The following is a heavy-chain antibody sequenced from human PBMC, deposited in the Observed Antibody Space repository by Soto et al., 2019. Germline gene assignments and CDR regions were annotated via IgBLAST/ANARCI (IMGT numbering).Heavy chain of an antibody. D-gene: IGHD3-10*01. CDR1: GYTFTSYA. J-gene: IGHJ6*02. CDR2: INAGNGNT. V-gene: IGHV1-3*01. CDR3: ARDISGSVQDYYYGMDI. Sequence: GASVKVACKASGYTFTSYAMHWVRQAPGQRLEWMGWINAGNGNTKYSQKFQGRVTITRDTSASTAYMELSSLRSEDTAVYYCARDISGSVQDYYYGMDIWGQGTTVTGSS.